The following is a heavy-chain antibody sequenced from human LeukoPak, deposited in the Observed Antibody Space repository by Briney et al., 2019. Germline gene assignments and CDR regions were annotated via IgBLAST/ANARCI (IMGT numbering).Heavy chain of an antibody. D-gene: IGHD3-16*01. CDR3: AREGGGSYLTRDFDY. J-gene: IGHJ4*02. CDR2: IIPIFGTA. Sequence: ASVKVSCKASGGTFSSYAISWVRQAPGQGLEWMGRIIPIFGTANYAQKFQGRVTITTDESTSTAYMELSSLRSEDTAVCYCAREGGGSYLTRDFDYWGQGTLVTVSS. V-gene: IGHV1-69*05. CDR1: GGTFSSYA.